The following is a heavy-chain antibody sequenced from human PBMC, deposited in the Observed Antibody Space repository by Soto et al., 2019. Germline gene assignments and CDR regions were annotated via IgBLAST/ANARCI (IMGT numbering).Heavy chain of an antibody. Sequence: QVQLQESGPGLVKPSGTLSLTCAVSGASISSSSWWSWVRQPPGKGLEWIGEIHHSGSTNYNPSLKSRVTTSVDKSKHQFSLKLCSVTSADTAVYYCARAGYGGNSGDYWGEGTLVTVSS. J-gene: IGHJ4*02. CDR1: GASISSSSW. V-gene: IGHV4-4*02. CDR3: ARAGYGGNSGDY. CDR2: IHHSGST. D-gene: IGHD2-21*02.